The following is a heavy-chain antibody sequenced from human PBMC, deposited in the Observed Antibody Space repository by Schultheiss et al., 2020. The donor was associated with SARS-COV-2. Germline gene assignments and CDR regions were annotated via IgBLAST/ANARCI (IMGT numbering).Heavy chain of an antibody. CDR3: ARTGRSIRGYSYGFDY. D-gene: IGHD5-18*01. Sequence: SQTLSLTCTVSGGSISSYYWSWIRQPPGKGLEWIGEINHSGSTNYNPSLKSRVTISVDTSKNQFSLKLSSVTAADTAVYYCARTGRSIRGYSYGFDYWGQGTLVTVSS. CDR2: INHSGST. V-gene: IGHV4-34*01. J-gene: IGHJ4*02. CDR1: GGSISSYY.